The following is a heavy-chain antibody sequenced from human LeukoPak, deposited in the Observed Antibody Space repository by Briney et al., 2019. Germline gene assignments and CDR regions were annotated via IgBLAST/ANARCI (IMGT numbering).Heavy chain of an antibody. D-gene: IGHD3-10*01. V-gene: IGHV3-48*03. CDR1: GFTFSSYE. J-gene: IGHJ5*02. CDR2: ISSSGSTI. CDR3: AGTLIWFGELWMGSPNWFDP. Sequence: AGGSLRLSCAASGFTFSSYEMNWVRQAPGKGLEWVSYISSSGSTIYYADSVKGRFTISRDNAKNSLYLQMNSLRAEDTAVYYCAGTLIWFGELWMGSPNWFDPWGQGTLVTVSS.